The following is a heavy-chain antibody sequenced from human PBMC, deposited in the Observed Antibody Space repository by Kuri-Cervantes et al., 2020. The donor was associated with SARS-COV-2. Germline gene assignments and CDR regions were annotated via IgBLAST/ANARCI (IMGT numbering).Heavy chain of an antibody. Sequence: GSLRLSCAVSGYSISSGYYWGWIRQPPGKGLEWIGSIYHSGSTYYNPSLKSRVTISVDRSKNQFSLKLSSVTAADTAVYYCARVGYGGEKVFDYWGQGTLVTVSS. V-gene: IGHV4-38-2*01. CDR3: ARVGYGGEKVFDY. CDR2: IYHSGST. D-gene: IGHD4-23*01. CDR1: GYSISSGYY. J-gene: IGHJ4*02.